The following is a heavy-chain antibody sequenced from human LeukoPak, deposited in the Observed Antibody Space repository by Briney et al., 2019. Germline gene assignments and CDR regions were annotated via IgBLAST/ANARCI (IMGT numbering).Heavy chain of an antibody. V-gene: IGHV3-66*01. J-gene: IGHJ4*02. CDR3: ASKLTTGY. CDR2: IYSGGTT. CDR1: GFTVSSNY. D-gene: IGHD4-17*01. Sequence: GGSLRLSCVVSGFTVSSNYMSWVRQAPGKGLEWVSVIYSGGTTNYADSVKGRFTVYRDNSKNTLYLQMNSLRAEDTAVYYCASKLTTGYWGQGTLVTVSS.